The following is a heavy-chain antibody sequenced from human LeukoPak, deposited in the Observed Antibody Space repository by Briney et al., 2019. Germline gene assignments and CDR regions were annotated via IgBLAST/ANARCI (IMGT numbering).Heavy chain of an antibody. J-gene: IGHJ4*02. CDR2: IYRSGII. D-gene: IGHD1-1*01. CDR3: ARVNWVVDY. CDR1: NYSISNWYR. V-gene: IGHV4-38-2*02. Sequence: KRSDTLTLTYTVSNYSISNWYRWGWIRQPPGQGLEWTGNIYRSGIIYYNPSRKSRVTMSVDTSKNQFSLKLSSVTAADTAIYYCARVNWVVDYWGQGTLVTVSS.